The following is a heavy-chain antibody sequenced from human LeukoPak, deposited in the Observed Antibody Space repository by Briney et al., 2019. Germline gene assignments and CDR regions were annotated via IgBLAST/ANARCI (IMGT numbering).Heavy chain of an antibody. V-gene: IGHV3-48*03. Sequence: GGSLRLSCAASGFTFSSYEMNWVRQAPGKGREWVSYISSSGSTIYYADSVKGRFTISRDNAKNSLYLQMDSLRAEDTAVYYCARTNAPSGEVDYWGQGTLVTVSS. CDR3: ARTNAPSGEVDY. CDR2: ISSSGSTI. D-gene: IGHD2-8*01. CDR1: GFTFSSYE. J-gene: IGHJ4*02.